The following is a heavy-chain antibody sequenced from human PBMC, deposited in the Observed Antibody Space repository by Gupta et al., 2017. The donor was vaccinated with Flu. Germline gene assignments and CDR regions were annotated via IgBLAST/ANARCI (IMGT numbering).Heavy chain of an antibody. CDR3: AKETAQYCSGGSCYSYY. V-gene: IGHV3-23*01. CDR2: LSGSGSTT. Sequence: EVQLLESGGGLVQPGGSLRLSCTASGCTFSSYAMSWVRQAPGKGLEWVSTLSGSGSTTYYADSVKGRFTISRDNSKNTLFLQMNSPRAEDTAVYYCAKETAQYCSGGSCYSYYWGQGTLVTVSS. D-gene: IGHD2-15*01. CDR1: GCTFSSYA. J-gene: IGHJ4*02.